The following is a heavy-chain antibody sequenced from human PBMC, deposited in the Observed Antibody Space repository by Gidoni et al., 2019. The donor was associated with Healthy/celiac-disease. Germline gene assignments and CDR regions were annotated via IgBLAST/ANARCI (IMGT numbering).Heavy chain of an antibody. CDR2: RSYDGVKK. D-gene: IGHD5-12*01. Sequence: QVQLVESGGGVVQPGRSLRLSCAASGFTFSSYGMHWVRQAPVKGLEWVEVRSYDGVKKYYADCVMGRFTISRDNSKNTLYMQMNSLRAEDTAVYYCARAGVEMATITYFDYWGQGTLVTVSS. V-gene: IGHV3-30*03. CDR3: ARAGVEMATITYFDY. J-gene: IGHJ4*02. CDR1: GFTFSSYG.